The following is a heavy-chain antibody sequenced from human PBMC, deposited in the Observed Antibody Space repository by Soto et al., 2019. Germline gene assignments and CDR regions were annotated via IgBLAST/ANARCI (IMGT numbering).Heavy chain of an antibody. Sequence: QVQLQESGPGLVKPSETLSLTCSVSGGSISSYYWSWIRQPPGKGLEWIGYIYYSVSTNYNPSLKSPVTISVDTSKNQFSRKLSSVTAADTAVYYCARHSTPMYDILTGTTLDPYYGMDVWGQGTTVTVSS. CDR2: IYYSVST. CDR3: ARHSTPMYDILTGTTLDPYYGMDV. D-gene: IGHD3-9*01. J-gene: IGHJ6*02. V-gene: IGHV4-59*08. CDR1: GGSISSYY.